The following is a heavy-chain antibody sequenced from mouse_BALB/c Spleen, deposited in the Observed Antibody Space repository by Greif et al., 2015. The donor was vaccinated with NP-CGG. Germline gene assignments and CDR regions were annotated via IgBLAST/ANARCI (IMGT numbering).Heavy chain of an antibody. V-gene: IGHV1-87*01. CDR1: GYTFTSYW. Sequence: VQLQQSGAELARPGASVKLSCKASGYTFTSYWLQWVHQRPGQGLEWIGAIYPGDGDTRYTQKFKGKATLTADKSSITAYMQLSSLAAEDSAVDYCAREDRGGLDYWGQGTTLTVSA. CDR3: AREDRGGLDY. CDR2: IYPGDGDT. J-gene: IGHJ2*01.